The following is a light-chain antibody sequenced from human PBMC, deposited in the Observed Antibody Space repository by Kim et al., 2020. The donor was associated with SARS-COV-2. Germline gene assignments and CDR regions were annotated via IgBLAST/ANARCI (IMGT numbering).Light chain of an antibody. Sequence: PGQSGTIACTETSSDVGNYKRVSWYQQPPGTVPKLIIYEVSNRPSGVPDRFSGSKSGNTASLTISGLQAEDEADYYCTSYTGISVVFGGGTQLTVL. V-gene: IGLV2-18*02. CDR1: SSDVGNYKR. CDR2: EVS. J-gene: IGLJ2*01. CDR3: TSYTGISVV.